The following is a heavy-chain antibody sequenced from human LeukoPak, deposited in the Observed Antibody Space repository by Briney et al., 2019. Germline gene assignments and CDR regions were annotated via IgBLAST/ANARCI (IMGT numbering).Heavy chain of an antibody. V-gene: IGHV1-2*02. Sequence: ASVKVSCKASGYTFTGYYMHWVRQAPGQGLEWMGWINPNSGGTNYAQKFQGRVTMTRDTSTSTVYMELSSLRSEDTAVYYCARVSGQWLVIDYWGQGTLVTVSS. CDR2: INPNSGGT. CDR1: GYTFTGYY. J-gene: IGHJ4*02. CDR3: ARVSGQWLVIDY. D-gene: IGHD6-19*01.